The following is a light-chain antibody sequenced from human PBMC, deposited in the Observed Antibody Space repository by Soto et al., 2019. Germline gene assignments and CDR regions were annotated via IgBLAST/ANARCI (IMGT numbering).Light chain of an antibody. CDR3: SSYTSSSTRV. J-gene: IGLJ1*01. CDR1: SSDVGAYDY. CDR2: EIN. Sequence: QSVLTQPPSASGSPGQSVTISCTGTSSDVGAYDYVSWYQQHPGKAPKLMIYEINKRPSGVPDRFSGSKSGNTASLTVSGLQAEDEADYYCSSYTSSSTRVFGTGTKVTVL. V-gene: IGLV2-8*01.